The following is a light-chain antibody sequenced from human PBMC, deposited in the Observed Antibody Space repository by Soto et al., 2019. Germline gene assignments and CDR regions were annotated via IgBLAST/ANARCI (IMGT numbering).Light chain of an antibody. CDR1: QSIDIW. V-gene: IGKV1-5*03. J-gene: IGKJ1*01. Sequence: DIQMTQSPSTLSASVGDRVTITCRASQSIDIWLAWYQQKPGKAPNLLIYKASTLETRVPSRFTGSGSGTEFTLTINDLQPDDFATYYCQQYNTFSTFGQGTKVEMK. CDR2: KAS. CDR3: QQYNTFST.